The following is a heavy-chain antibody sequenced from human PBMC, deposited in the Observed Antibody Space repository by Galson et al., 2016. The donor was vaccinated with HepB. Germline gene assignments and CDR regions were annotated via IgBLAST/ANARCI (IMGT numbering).Heavy chain of an antibody. CDR2: ISTYNRET. CDR3: ARADYGDYYYYGMDV. Sequence: SVKVSCKASGYSFIAYGISWVRQAPGQGLEWMGWISTYNRETNYAQNLQGRVTVTTDTSASTVYMELRSLTSDDTAVYFCARADYGDYYYYGMDVWGPGTTVTVSS. CDR1: GYSFIAYG. D-gene: IGHD4-17*01. J-gene: IGHJ6*02. V-gene: IGHV1-18*01.